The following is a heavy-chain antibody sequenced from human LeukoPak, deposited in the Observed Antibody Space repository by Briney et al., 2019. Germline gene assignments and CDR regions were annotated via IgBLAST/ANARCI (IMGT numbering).Heavy chain of an antibody. J-gene: IGHJ6*02. CDR3: ATLQPFADWGSPALYGMDV. D-gene: IGHD2-2*01. Sequence: GGSLRLSCAASGFTFSDYYMSWIRQAPGKGLEWVSYISSSGSTIYYADSVKGRFTVSRDNAKNSLYLQMNSLRAEDTAVYYCATLQPFADWGSPALYGMDVWGQGTTVTVSS. V-gene: IGHV3-11*01. CDR2: ISSSGSTI. CDR1: GFTFSDYY.